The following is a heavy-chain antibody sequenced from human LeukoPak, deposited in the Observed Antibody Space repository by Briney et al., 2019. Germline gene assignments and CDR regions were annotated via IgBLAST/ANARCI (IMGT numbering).Heavy chain of an antibody. V-gene: IGHV4-61*02. J-gene: IGHJ4*02. D-gene: IGHD6-6*01. CDR1: GGSISSGSYY. CDR3: ARVRSEYSSSSEVDY. CDR2: IYTSGST. Sequence: KSSETLSLTCTVSGGSISSGSYYWSWIRQPAGKGLEWIGRIYTSGSTNYNPSLKSRVTISVDTSKNQFSLKLSSVTAADTAVYYCARVRSEYSSSSEVDYWGQGTLVTVSS.